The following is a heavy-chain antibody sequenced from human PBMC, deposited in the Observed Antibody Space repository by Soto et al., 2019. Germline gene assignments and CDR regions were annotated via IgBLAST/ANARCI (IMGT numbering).Heavy chain of an antibody. Sequence: QVQLQESGPGLVKPSETLSLTCTVSGGSVSSDIYYWNWIRQPPGTGLEWIGYIYYSGSTNYNPSLKSRVTISVDTSKNQFSLKLSSVTAADTAVYYCARAALPPNADNFDYWGQGTLVTVSS. CDR3: ARAALPPNADNFDY. CDR2: IYYSGST. CDR1: GGSVSSDIYY. V-gene: IGHV4-61*01. J-gene: IGHJ4*02.